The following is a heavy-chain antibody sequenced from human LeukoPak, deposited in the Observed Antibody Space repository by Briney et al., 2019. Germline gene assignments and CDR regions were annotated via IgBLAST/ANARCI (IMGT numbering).Heavy chain of an antibody. CDR2: IYTSGST. CDR3: ARDRYYYDSSGYIRMDV. V-gene: IGHV4-4*07. D-gene: IGHD3-22*01. J-gene: IGHJ6*04. CDR1: GGSISSYY. Sequence: PSETLSLTCTFSGGSISSYYWSWIRQPAGKGLEWIGRIYTSGSTNYNPSLKSRVTMSVDTSKNQSSLKLNSVTAADTAVYYCARDRYYYDSSGYIRMDVWGKGTTVTISS.